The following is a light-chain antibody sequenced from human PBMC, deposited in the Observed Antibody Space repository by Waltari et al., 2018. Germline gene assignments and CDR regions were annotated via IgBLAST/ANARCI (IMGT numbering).Light chain of an antibody. CDR3: QQVNSIPRT. CDR1: QGIASR. V-gene: IGKV1-12*01. Sequence: IQMTQSPSSVSASVGDRVTLTCRASQGIASRLAWYQQQPGKDPKLLIYDASSLHSGGPSRCGGSGSGTDFTLTIRSLQPEDFATYYCQQVNSIPRTFGQGTKVEVK. CDR2: DAS. J-gene: IGKJ1*01.